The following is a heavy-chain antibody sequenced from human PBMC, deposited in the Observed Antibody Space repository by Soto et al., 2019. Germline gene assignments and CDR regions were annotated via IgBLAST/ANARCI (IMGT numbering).Heavy chain of an antibody. J-gene: IGHJ5*02. V-gene: IGHV1-69*13. CDR1: GGTFSSYA. CDR2: IIPIFGTA. CDR3: ARAAMVRGVPEYNWFDP. D-gene: IGHD3-10*01. Sequence: ASVKVSCKASGGTFSSYAISWVRQAPGQGLEWMGGIIPIFGTANYAQKFQGRVTITADESTSTAYMELSSLRSEDTAVYYCARAAMVRGVPEYNWFDPWGQGTLVTVSS.